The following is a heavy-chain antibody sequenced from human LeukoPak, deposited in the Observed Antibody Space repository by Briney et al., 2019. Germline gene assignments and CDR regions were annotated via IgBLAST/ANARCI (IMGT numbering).Heavy chain of an antibody. D-gene: IGHD3-9*01. CDR1: GGSISSYY. CDR2: IYYSGST. J-gene: IGHJ5*02. Sequence: SETLSLTCTVSGGSISSYYWSWIRQPPGKGLEWIGYIYYSGSTNYNPSLKSRVTISVDTSKNQFSLKLSSVTAADTAVYYCARTSYDILTKNPNNWFDPWGQGTLVTVSS. CDR3: ARTSYDILTKNPNNWFDP. V-gene: IGHV4-59*01.